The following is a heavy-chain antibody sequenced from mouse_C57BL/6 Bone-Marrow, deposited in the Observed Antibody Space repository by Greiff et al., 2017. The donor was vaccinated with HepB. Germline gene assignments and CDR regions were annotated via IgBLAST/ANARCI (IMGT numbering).Heavy chain of an antibody. V-gene: IGHV10-3*01. CDR2: IRSKSSNYAT. D-gene: IGHD4-1*01. J-gene: IGHJ2*01. Sequence: EVQLVESGGGLVQPKGSLKLSCAASGFTFNTYAMHWVRQAPGKGLEWVASIRSKSSNYATYYADSVKDRFTISRDDSQRMLYLQMNKLKTEDTAMYYCVRSGKGALDYWGQGTTLTVSS. CDR3: VRSGKGALDY. CDR1: GFTFNTYA.